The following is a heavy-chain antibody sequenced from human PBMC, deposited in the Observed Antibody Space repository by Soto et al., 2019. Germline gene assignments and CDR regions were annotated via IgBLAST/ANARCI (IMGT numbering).Heavy chain of an antibody. J-gene: IGHJ5*02. D-gene: IGHD1-26*01. V-gene: IGHV4-34*01. CDR3: ARARVGATTWWFDP. CDR2: INHSGST. Sequence: SETLSLTCAVYGGSFSGYYWSWIRQPPGKGLEWIGEINHSGSTNYNPSLKSRVTISVDTSKNQFSLKLSSVTAADTAVYYCARARVGATTWWFDPGGQGTLVT. CDR1: GGSFSGYY.